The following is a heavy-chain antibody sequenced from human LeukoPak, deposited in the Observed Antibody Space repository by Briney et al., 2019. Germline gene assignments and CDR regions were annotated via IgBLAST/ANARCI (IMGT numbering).Heavy chain of an antibody. D-gene: IGHD3-10*01. CDR2: IYTSEST. CDR1: GGSISSSNYY. V-gene: IGHV4-61*02. J-gene: IGHJ3*02. CDR3: ARAGSMVRGVIITSAFDI. Sequence: SETLSLTCSVSGGSISSSNYYWSWIRQPAGKGLEWIGRIYTSESTNYNPSLKSRVTISVKTSKNQFSLKLSSVTAADTAVYYCARAGSMVRGVIITSAFDIWGQGTMVTVSS.